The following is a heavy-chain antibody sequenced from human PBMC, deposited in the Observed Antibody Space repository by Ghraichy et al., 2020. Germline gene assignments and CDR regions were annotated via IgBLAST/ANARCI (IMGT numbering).Heavy chain of an antibody. D-gene: IGHD4-17*01. CDR1: GFTFSSHG. CDR3: VRAPDHGDSQYFQH. J-gene: IGHJ1*01. V-gene: IGHV3-33*01. CDR2: IWFDGSKK. Sequence: GGSLRLSCAASGFTFSSHGMHWVRQAAGKGLEWVAVIWFDGSKKFYTNSVRGRFTISRDNSKNTLYLQMNSLRAEDTAVYYCVRAPDHGDSQYFQHWGQGTPVTVSS.